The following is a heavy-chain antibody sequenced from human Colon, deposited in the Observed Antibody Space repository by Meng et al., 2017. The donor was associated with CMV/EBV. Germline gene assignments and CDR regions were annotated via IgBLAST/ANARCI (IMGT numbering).Heavy chain of an antibody. J-gene: IGHJ4*02. Sequence: GGSLRLSCTASGINFSSFWMSWVRQAPGKGLEWIGRIKSEADGGTTDYAAPVKGRFAISRDDSQSRLDLQMSSLQSDDTAVYYCARGVSTMIVVTMNDWGQGTLVTVSS. CDR2: IKSEADGGTT. D-gene: IGHD3-22*01. V-gene: IGHV3-15*01. CDR1: GINFSSFW. CDR3: ARGVSTMIVVTMND.